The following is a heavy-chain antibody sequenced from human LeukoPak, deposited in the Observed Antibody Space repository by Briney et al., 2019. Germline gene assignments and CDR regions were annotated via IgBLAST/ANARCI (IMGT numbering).Heavy chain of an antibody. CDR2: IYSGGNT. CDR3: ARGSSGWLQLGT. D-gene: IGHD5-24*01. CDR1: GFTFSSYA. V-gene: IGHV3-53*01. Sequence: GGSLRLSCAASGFTFSSYAMSWVRQAPGKGLEWVSVIYSGGNTYYADSVKGRFTISRDNSNNTLYLQMNSLRAEDTAVYYCARGSSGWLQLGTWGQGTLVTVSS. J-gene: IGHJ5*02.